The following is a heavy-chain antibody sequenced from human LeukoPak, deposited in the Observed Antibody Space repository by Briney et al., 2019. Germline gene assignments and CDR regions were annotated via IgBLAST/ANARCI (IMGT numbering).Heavy chain of an antibody. Sequence: SETLSLTCTVSGGSITNYYWSWIRQPPGKGLEWIGYIYYSGSTNYNPSLKSRVTISVDTSKNQFSLKLSSVTAADTAVYYCARDQAFDIWGQGTMVTVSS. CDR3: ARDQAFDI. J-gene: IGHJ3*02. V-gene: IGHV4-59*12. CDR2: IYYSGST. CDR1: GGSITNYY.